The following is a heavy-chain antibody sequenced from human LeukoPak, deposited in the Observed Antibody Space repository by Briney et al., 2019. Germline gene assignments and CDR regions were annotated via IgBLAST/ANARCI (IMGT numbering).Heavy chain of an antibody. J-gene: IGHJ4*02. CDR3: AKDSEADRRALDY. CDR1: GFTFSSYG. V-gene: IGHV3-30*18. D-gene: IGHD1-14*01. Sequence: PGRSLRLSCAASGFTFSSYGMHWVRQAPGKGLEWVAVISYDGSNKYYADSVKGRFTISRDNSKNTLYLQMNSLRAEDTAVYYCAKDSEADRRALDYWGQGTLVTVPS. CDR2: ISYDGSNK.